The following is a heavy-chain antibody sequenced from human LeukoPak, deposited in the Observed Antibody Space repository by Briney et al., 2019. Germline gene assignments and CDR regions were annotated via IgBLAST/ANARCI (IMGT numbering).Heavy chain of an antibody. CDR3: ARAPNCSGGSCYTPYYYYYMDV. V-gene: IGHV1-2*02. J-gene: IGHJ6*03. CDR2: INPNSGGT. Sequence: ASVKVSCKASGYTFTFYYMHWVRQAPGQGLEWMGWINPNSGGTNYAQKFQGRVTMTRDTSISTAYMELSRLRSDDTAVYYCARAPNCSGGSCYTPYYYYYMDVWGKGPRSPSP. D-gene: IGHD2-15*01. CDR1: GYTFTFYY.